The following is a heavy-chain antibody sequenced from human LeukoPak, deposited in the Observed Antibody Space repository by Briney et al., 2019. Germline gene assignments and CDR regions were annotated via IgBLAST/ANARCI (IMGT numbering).Heavy chain of an antibody. J-gene: IGHJ4*02. V-gene: IGHV4-34*01. Sequence: SETLSLTCAVYGGSFSGYYCSWIRQPPGKGLEWIGEINHSGSTNYNPSLKSRVTISVDTSKNQFSLKLSSVTAADTAVYYCARGAVAGTSFDYWGQGTLVTVSS. CDR1: GGSFSGYY. CDR2: INHSGST. D-gene: IGHD6-19*01. CDR3: ARGAVAGTSFDY.